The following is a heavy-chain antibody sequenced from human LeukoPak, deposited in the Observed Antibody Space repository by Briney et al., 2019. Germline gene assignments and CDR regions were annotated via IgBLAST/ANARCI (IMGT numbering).Heavy chain of an antibody. D-gene: IGHD3-10*01. CDR2: IYYSGST. CDR1: GGSISSYY. V-gene: IGHV4-59*08. CDR3: ARMVYYGSGRDLIDY. J-gene: IGHJ4*02. Sequence: SETLPLTCTVSGGSISSYYWSWIRQPPGKGLEWIGYIYYSGSTNYNPSLKSRVTISVDTSKNQFSLKLSSVTAADTAVYYCARMVYYGSGRDLIDYWGQGTLVTVSS.